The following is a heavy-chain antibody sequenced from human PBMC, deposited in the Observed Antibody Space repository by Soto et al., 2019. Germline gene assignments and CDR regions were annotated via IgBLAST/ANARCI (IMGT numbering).Heavy chain of an antibody. D-gene: IGHD5-18*01. CDR2: IWYDGSNK. J-gene: IGHJ4*02. V-gene: IGHV3-33*01. Sequence: QVQLVESGGGVVQPGRSLRLSCAASGFTFSSYGMHWVRQAPGKGLEWVAVIWYDGSNKYYADSVKGRFTISRDNSKNTLYLQMNSLRAEDTAVYYCARDTAPRGYSYGYGGYWGQGTLVTVSS. CDR1: GFTFSSYG. CDR3: ARDTAPRGYSYGYGGY.